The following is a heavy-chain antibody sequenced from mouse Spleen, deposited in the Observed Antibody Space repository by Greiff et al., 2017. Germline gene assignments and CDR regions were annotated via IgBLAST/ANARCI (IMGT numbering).Heavy chain of an antibody. Sequence: EVQLVESGPELVKPGASVKISCKASGYSFTDYNMNWVKQSNGKSLEWIGVINPNYGTTSYNQKFKGKATLTVDQSSSTAYMQLNSLTSEDSAVYYCARKTTVVAPYAMDYWGQGTSVTVSS. CDR3: ARKTTVVAPYAMDY. CDR2: INPNYGTT. D-gene: IGHD1-1*01. CDR1: GYSFTDYN. V-gene: IGHV1-39*01. J-gene: IGHJ4*01.